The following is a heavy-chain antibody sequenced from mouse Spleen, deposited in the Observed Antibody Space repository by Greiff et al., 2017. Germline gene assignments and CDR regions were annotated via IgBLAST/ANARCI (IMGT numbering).Heavy chain of an antibody. CDR1: GYTFTSYG. V-gene: IGHV1-81*01. J-gene: IGHJ4*01. D-gene: IGHD1-1*01. CDR3: ARYTTVVAKGSYCAMGY. CDR2: IYPRSGNT. Sequence: QVQLQQSGAELVRPGASVKLSCKASGYTFTSYGISWVKQRPGQGLEWIGEIYPRSGNTYYNEKFKGKATLTVDKSSSTAYMELSRLASEDSAVYFCARYTTVVAKGSYCAMGYWGQRTSVTISS.